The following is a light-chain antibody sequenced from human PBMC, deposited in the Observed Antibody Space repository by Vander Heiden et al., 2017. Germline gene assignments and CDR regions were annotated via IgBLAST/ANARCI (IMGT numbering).Light chain of an antibody. V-gene: IGLV3-25*03. CDR2: KDT. CDR3: QSGDSSGTFWV. J-gene: IGLJ3*02. CDR1: ALSKQY. Sequence: SFELTQPPSVSVSPGQTARITCSGDALSKQYVYWNQQKPGQAPVLVIYKDTERPSGIPERFSGSSSGTTVTMTISGVQAEDEADYYCQSGDSSGTFWVFGGGTKLTVL.